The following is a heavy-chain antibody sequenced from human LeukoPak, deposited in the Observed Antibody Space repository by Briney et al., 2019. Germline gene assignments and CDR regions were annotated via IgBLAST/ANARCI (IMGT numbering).Heavy chain of an antibody. CDR2: ISYDGSNK. CDR1: GFTFSSYG. V-gene: IGHV3-30*18. J-gene: IGHJ4*02. Sequence: PGRSLRLSCAASGFTFSSYGMHWVRQAPGKGLEWVAVISYDGSNKYYADSVKGRSTISRDNSKNTLYLQMNSLRAEDTAVYYCAKDLPWSDYWGQGTLVTVSS. D-gene: IGHD2-15*01. CDR3: AKDLPWSDY.